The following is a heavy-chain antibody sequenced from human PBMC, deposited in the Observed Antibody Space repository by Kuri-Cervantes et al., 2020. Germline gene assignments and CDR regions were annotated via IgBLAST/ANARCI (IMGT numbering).Heavy chain of an antibody. V-gene: IGHV3-21*04. Sequence: GESLKISCAASGFTFSRNTMNWVRQAPGKGLEWVSSISSSSSYIYYADLVKGRFSISRDNSKNTLYLQMNSLRAEDTAVYYCAKSLEAEWELLDYWGQGTLVTVSS. D-gene: IGHD1-26*01. CDR2: ISSSSSYI. CDR1: GFTFSRNT. J-gene: IGHJ4*02. CDR3: AKSLEAEWELLDY.